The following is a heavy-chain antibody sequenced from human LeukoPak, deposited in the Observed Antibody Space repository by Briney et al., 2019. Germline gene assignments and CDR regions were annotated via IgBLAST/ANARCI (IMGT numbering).Heavy chain of an antibody. D-gene: IGHD6-13*01. CDR1: GGSISSYY. CDR3: ARDSIAAAGTFGVLPYGMDV. V-gene: IGHV4-59*01. Sequence: SETLSFTCTVSGGSISSYYWSWIRQPPGKGLEWIGYIYYSGSTNYNPSLKSRVTISVDTSKNQFSLKLSSVTAADTAVYYCARDSIAAAGTFGVLPYGMDVWGQGTTVTVSS. CDR2: IYYSGST. J-gene: IGHJ6*02.